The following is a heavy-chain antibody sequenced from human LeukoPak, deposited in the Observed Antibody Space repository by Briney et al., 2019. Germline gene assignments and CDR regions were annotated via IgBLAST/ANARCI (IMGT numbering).Heavy chain of an antibody. Sequence: GGSLRLSCAASGFAFSSYSMNWVRQAPGKGLEWVSYISSSSSSTYYADSVKGRFTISRDNAKNSLFLQMNSLRDEDTAVYYCARRTTGTPSQFDDWGQGTLVTVSS. CDR2: ISSSSSST. CDR1: GFAFSSYS. CDR3: ARRTTGTPSQFDD. V-gene: IGHV3-48*02. J-gene: IGHJ4*02. D-gene: IGHD4-17*01.